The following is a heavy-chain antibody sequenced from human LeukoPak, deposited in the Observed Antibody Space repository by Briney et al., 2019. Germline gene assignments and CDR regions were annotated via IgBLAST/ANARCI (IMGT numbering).Heavy chain of an antibody. Sequence: SETLSLTCTVSGGSISSYYWSWIRQPPGKGLEWIGYIYYSGSTNYNPSLKSLVTISVDTSKTQFSLKLSSVTAADTAVYYCAHSPGYSSGWYYNYYYGMDVWGQGTTVTVSS. CDR2: IYYSGST. V-gene: IGHV4-59*01. CDR1: GGSISSYY. D-gene: IGHD6-19*01. J-gene: IGHJ6*02. CDR3: AHSPGYSSGWYYNYYYGMDV.